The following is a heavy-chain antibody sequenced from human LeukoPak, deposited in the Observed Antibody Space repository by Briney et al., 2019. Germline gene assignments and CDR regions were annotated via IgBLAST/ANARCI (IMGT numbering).Heavy chain of an antibody. J-gene: IGHJ4*02. CDR2: MNPNSGNT. CDR1: GYTFTSYD. Sequence: GASVKVSCKASGYTFTSYDINWVRQATGQGLEWMGWMNPNSGNTGYAQKFQGRVTITADKSTSTAYMELSSLRSEDTAVYYCARDLWLPRDYWGQGTLVTVSS. CDR3: ARDLWLPRDY. D-gene: IGHD5-12*01. V-gene: IGHV1-8*01.